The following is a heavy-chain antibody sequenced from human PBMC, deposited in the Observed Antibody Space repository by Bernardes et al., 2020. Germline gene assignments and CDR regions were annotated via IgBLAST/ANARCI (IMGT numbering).Heavy chain of an antibody. Sequence: ASLKVYCKASGYTFTGYYMHWVRQAPGQGLEWMGRINPDSGDTNYAQNFQGRVTMTRDTSITTAYMELNRLRSDDTAVYYCARDGSSPEDYWGQGTLVTVSS. V-gene: IGHV1-2*06. CDR2: INPDSGDT. CDR1: GYTFTGYY. CDR3: ARDGSSPEDY. D-gene: IGHD2-2*01. J-gene: IGHJ4*02.